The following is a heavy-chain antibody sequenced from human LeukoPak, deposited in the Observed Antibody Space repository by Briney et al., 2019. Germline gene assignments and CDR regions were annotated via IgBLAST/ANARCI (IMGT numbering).Heavy chain of an antibody. J-gene: IGHJ3*02. V-gene: IGHV4-59*11. Sequence: PSETLSLTCTVSGVSISGHYWSWIRQPPGNGLEWIGFVYYSGRTRYNPSLHSRVTISADTSKNHLSLKLTSVTAADTAVYYCARLLDNDSSGDPHTFDMWGQGIKVTVSS. CDR3: ARLLDNDSSGDPHTFDM. CDR1: GVSISGHY. D-gene: IGHD3-22*01. CDR2: VYYSGRT.